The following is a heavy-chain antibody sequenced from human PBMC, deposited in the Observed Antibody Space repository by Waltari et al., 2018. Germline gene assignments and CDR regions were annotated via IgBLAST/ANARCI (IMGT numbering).Heavy chain of an antibody. CDR2: IKKDGSEI. CDR1: GFDFSNFW. D-gene: IGHD3-16*02. V-gene: IGHV3-7*01. J-gene: IGHJ5*02. Sequence: DVQLVESGGGLVQPGGSRSLSCVVSGFDFSNFWMIWARQAPGKGLEWVANIKKDGSEIHYVDSVKDRFTISRDNAKKSVYLQMNSLRVEDTAVYFCVRVGEENSNSQYRWFDAWGQGSLVTVSS. CDR3: VRVGEENSNSQYRWFDA.